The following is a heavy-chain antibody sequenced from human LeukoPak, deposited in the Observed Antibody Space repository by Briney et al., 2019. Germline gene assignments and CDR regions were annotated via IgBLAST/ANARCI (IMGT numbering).Heavy chain of an antibody. CDR1: GFTFSSYE. J-gene: IGHJ4*02. Sequence: PGGSLRLSCVASGFTFSSYEMNWVRQAPGKGLKWVSYISSSGSTIYYADSVKGRFTISRDNAKNSLYLQMNSLRAEDTAVYYCARSRGSGYFDYWGQGTLVTVSS. CDR2: ISSSGSTI. D-gene: IGHD3-3*01. CDR3: ARSRGSGYFDY. V-gene: IGHV3-48*03.